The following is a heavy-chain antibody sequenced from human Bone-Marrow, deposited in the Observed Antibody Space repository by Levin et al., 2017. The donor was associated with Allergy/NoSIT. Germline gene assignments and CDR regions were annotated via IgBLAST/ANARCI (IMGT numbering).Heavy chain of an antibody. CDR3: ARAPGVQSGCYGMDG. CDR1: GGSISSGDYY. D-gene: IGHD3-10*01. CDR2: IYYSGST. Sequence: LRLSCTVSGGSISSGDYYWSWIRQPPGKGLEWIGYIYYSGSTYYNPSLKSRVTISVDTSKNQFSLKLSSVTAADTAVYYCARAPGVQSGCYGMDGWGQGTTVTVSS. V-gene: IGHV4-30-4*01. J-gene: IGHJ6*02.